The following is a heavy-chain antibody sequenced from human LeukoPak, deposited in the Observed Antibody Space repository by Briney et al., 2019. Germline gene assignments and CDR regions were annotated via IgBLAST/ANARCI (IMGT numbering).Heavy chain of an antibody. D-gene: IGHD6-19*01. V-gene: IGHV3-7*01. CDR3: ARGHSSGWYDQYYFDH. Sequence: GGSLRLSCAASGFTFTRYWMTWVRQAPGKGLEWVANIKHDGSERDYVDSVKGRFTISRDNAKNSVYLQMNSLRAEDTAVYYCARGHSSGWYDQYYFDHWGQGTPVTVSS. CDR2: IKHDGSER. J-gene: IGHJ4*02. CDR1: GFTFTRYW.